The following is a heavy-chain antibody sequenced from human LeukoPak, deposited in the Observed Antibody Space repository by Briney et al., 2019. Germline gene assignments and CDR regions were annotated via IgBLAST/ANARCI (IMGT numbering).Heavy chain of an antibody. CDR2: IYYSGST. CDR1: GGSISSYY. V-gene: IGHV4-59*01. Sequence: SETLSLTCAVSGGSISSYYWSWIREPPGKGLEWIGYIYYSGSTNYNPSLKSRVTMSVDTSKNQFSLKLSSVTAADTAVYYCARFPYSSGAVYWGQGTLVTVSS. CDR3: ARFPYSSGAVY. J-gene: IGHJ4*02. D-gene: IGHD6-19*01.